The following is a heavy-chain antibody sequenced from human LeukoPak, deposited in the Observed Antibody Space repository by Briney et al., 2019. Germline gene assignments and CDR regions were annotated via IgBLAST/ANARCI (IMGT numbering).Heavy chain of an antibody. J-gene: IGHJ4*02. V-gene: IGHV3-23*01. CDR3: AKYRGLRYYDD. CDR2: RSGSGGGT. Sequence: PGGSLRLSCAASGFTFSSYAMSWVRQAPGEGLEWVSARSGSGGGTYYADYVKGRFTISRDNSKNTLYLQVNSLRAEDTAVYYCAKYRGLRYYDDWGQGTLVTVSS. CDR1: GFTFSSYA. D-gene: IGHD3-22*01.